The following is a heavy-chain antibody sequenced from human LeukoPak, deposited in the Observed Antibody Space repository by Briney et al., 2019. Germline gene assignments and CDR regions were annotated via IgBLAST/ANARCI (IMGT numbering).Heavy chain of an antibody. CDR2: IDPNSGGT. J-gene: IGHJ4*02. V-gene: IGHV1-2*02. D-gene: IGHD3-10*01. CDR3: ARGPGRLLWFGESTHDY. Sequence: GASMKDSCTASGYTFTGYYMHWVRQAPGQGLEWMGWIDPNSGGTNYAQKFQGRVTMTRDTSISTAYMELSRLRSDDTAVYYCARGPGRLLWFGESTHDYWGQGTLVTVSS. CDR1: GYTFTGYY.